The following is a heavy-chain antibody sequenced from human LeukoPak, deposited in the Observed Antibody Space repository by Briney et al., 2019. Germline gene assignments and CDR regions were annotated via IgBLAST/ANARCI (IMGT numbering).Heavy chain of an antibody. CDR1: GYTFTSNY. D-gene: IGHD2-8*01. Sequence: ASVKVSCKASGYTFTSNYMHWVRQAPGQGLEWMGIINPSGGTTIYAQKFQGRVTMTRDTSTSTVYMELSSLRSEDTAVYYCARQRGGQYEDGFDIWGQGTMVTVSS. J-gene: IGHJ3*02. CDR3: ARQRGGQYEDGFDI. V-gene: IGHV1-46*01. CDR2: INPSGGTT.